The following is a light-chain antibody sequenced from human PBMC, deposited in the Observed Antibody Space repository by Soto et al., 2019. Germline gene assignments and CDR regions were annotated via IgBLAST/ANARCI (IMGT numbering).Light chain of an antibody. J-gene: IGKJ2*03. CDR1: QGITNA. Sequence: DIQMTQSPSSLSASIGDRVTITCRARQGITNAVAWYQKKPGRAPERLMYSVYILQSGAPSRFSGSGSGTEFTLTITSLQPEDFATYYCLQHDSHPYSFGQGTKLE. CDR3: LQHDSHPYS. V-gene: IGKV1-17*01. CDR2: SVY.